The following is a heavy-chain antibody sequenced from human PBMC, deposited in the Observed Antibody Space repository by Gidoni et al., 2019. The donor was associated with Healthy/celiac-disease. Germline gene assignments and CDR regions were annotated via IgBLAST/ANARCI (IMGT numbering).Heavy chain of an antibody. CDR3: ARDLEAAGIRGGY. Sequence: EVQLVESGGGLGQHGGSLRLPCAAPGFTFSSYWMSWVRQAPGKGLEWVANIKQDGSEKYYVDSVKGRFTISRDNAKNSLHLQMNSLRAEDTAVYYCARDLEAAGIRGGYWGQGTLVTVSS. CDR2: IKQDGSEK. V-gene: IGHV3-7*01. D-gene: IGHD6-13*01. CDR1: GFTFSSYW. J-gene: IGHJ4*02.